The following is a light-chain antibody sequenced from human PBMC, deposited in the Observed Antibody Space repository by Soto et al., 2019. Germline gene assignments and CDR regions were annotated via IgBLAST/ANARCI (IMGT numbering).Light chain of an antibody. J-gene: IGKJ1*01. CDR3: QQRSNWPHTWT. CDR1: QSVGSY. CDR2: DAS. Sequence: PGERATLSCRASQSVGSYLAWYQHKPGQPPRLLIYDASNRATGIPARFSGSGSGTDFTLTISSLEPEDFAVYYCQQRSNWPHTWTFGQGTKVEIK. V-gene: IGKV3-11*01.